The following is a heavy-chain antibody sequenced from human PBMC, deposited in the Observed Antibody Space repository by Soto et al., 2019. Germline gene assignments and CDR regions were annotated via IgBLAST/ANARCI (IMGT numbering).Heavy chain of an antibody. J-gene: IGHJ3*02. CDR3: AREVYSYGYKGVGAFDI. CDR2: IYSGGST. D-gene: IGHD5-18*01. Sequence: GGSLRLSCAASGFTVSSNYMSWVRQAPGEGLEWVSVIYSGGSTYYADSVKGRFTISRHNSKNTLYLQMNSLRAEDTAVYYCAREVYSYGYKGVGAFDIWGQGTMGTVSS. CDR1: GFTVSSNY. V-gene: IGHV3-53*04.